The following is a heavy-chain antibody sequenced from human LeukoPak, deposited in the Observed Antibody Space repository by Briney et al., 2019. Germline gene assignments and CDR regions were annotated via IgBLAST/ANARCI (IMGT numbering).Heavy chain of an antibody. D-gene: IGHD3-10*01. Sequence: SETLSLTCAVYGGSFSGYYWSWIHQPPGKGLEWIGEINHSGSTNYNPSLKSRVTISVDTSKNQFSLKLSSVTAADTAVYYCARLPLRITMVRGVISFDYWGQGTLVTVSS. V-gene: IGHV4-34*01. CDR1: GGSFSGYY. CDR2: INHSGST. CDR3: ARLPLRITMVRGVISFDY. J-gene: IGHJ4*02.